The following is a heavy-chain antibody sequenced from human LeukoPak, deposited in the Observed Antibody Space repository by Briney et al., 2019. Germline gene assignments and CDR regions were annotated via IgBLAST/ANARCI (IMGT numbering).Heavy chain of an antibody. J-gene: IGHJ3*02. CDR3: ARHHSSSWSGNAFDI. CDR1: GGSIGSSYY. Sequence: SETLSLTXTVSGGSIGSSYYWGWIREPPGKGLERIGSIYYSGSTYYNPSLKSRVTISVDTSKNQFSLKLSSVTAADTAVYYCARHHSSSWSGNAFDIWGQGTMVTVSS. V-gene: IGHV4-39*01. CDR2: IYYSGST. D-gene: IGHD6-13*01.